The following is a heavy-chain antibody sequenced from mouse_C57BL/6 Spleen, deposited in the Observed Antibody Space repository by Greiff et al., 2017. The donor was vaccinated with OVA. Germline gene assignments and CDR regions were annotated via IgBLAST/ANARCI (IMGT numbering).Heavy chain of an antibody. J-gene: IGHJ2*01. Sequence: EVKLMESGGGLVKPGGSLKLSCAASGFTFSSYAMSWVRQTPEKGLEWVATISDGGSYTYYPDNVKGRFPISRDNAKNNLYLQMSHLKSEDTAMYYCARDKLFFDYWGQGTTLTVSS. CDR2: ISDGGSYT. CDR3: ARDKLFFDY. CDR1: GFTFSSYA. V-gene: IGHV5-4*01.